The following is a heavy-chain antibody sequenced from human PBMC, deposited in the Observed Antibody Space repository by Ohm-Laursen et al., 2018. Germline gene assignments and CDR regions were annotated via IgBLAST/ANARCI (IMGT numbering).Heavy chain of an antibody. V-gene: IGHV3-7*01. CDR3: ARDTRRGDFDY. Sequence: GSLRLSCAASGFTFSNFWMSWVRQAPGKGLEWVASIKQNGTEKHYVESMQGRFTISRDNAKNSLYLQMNSLRAEDTAVYYCARDTRRGDFDYWGQGTLVTVSS. CDR1: GFTFSNFW. J-gene: IGHJ4*02. CDR2: IKQNGTEK.